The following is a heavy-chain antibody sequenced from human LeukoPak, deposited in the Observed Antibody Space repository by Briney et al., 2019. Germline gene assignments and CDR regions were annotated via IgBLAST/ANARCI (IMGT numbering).Heavy chain of an antibody. CDR2: IIPIFGTA. V-gene: IGHV1-69*05. D-gene: IGHD5-18*01. J-gene: IGHJ4*02. Sequence: GSSVKVSCKASGGTFSGYAISWVRQAPGQGLEWMGGIIPIFGTANYAQKFQGRVTITTDESTSTAYMELSSLRSEDTAVYYCARTPGYSYASYYFDYWGQGTLVTVSS. CDR3: ARTPGYSYASYYFDY. CDR1: GGTFSGYA.